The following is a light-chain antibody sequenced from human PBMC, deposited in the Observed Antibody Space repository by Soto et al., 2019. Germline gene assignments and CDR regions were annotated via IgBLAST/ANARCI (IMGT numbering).Light chain of an antibody. CDR1: QRISSF. CDR3: QQSYSTPFT. J-gene: IGKJ5*01. CDR2: AAF. Sequence: DIQMTQSPSSLSASVGDRVSITCRASQRISSFLNWYQQKPGKASKLLIFAAFSLQSGVPSRFSGSGSGTDFTLTISSLQPEDFATYYCQQSYSTPFTFGQGTRLEIK. V-gene: IGKV1-39*01.